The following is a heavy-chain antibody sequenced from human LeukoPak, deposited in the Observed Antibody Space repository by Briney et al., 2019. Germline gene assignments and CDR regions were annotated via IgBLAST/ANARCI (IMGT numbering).Heavy chain of an antibody. V-gene: IGHV3-30-3*01. CDR1: GFTFNNIA. D-gene: IGHD2-2*01. J-gene: IGHJ5*02. CDR2: ISFDGTKK. CDR3: ARGRASGYCSTISCSNNWFDP. Sequence: GGSLRLSCVASGFTFNNIALQWDSQAPGKGLEWVSLISFDGTKKYYADSVKGRFTISRDNSKNTLYLQMNSLTAEDTAVYYCARGRASGYCSTISCSNNWFDPWGQGTLVTVPS.